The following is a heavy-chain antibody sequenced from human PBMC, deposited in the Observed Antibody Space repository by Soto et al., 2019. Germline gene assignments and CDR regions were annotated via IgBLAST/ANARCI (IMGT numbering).Heavy chain of an antibody. CDR1: GGTFSSYA. CDR2: ISHDGSNK. V-gene: IGHV3-30-3*01. Sequence: PGGSLRLSCAASGGTFSSYAMHWVRQAPGKGLEWVAVISHDGSNKYYADSVKGRFTISRANSKHTLYLQMNSLRAEDTAVYYCARDLLSSAYCISTSCYWLPWFDPWGQGTLVTVSS. D-gene: IGHD2-2*01. CDR3: ARDLLSSAYCISTSCYWLPWFDP. J-gene: IGHJ5*02.